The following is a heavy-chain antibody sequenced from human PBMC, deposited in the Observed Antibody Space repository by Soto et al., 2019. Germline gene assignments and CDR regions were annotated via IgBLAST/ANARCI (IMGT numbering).Heavy chain of an antibody. V-gene: IGHV1-46*01. CDR3: ARVGSVAVVTDGPDY. CDR1: GYTFTSFY. J-gene: IGHJ4*02. CDR2: INPSGGSR. D-gene: IGHD2-21*02. Sequence: ASVKVSCKASGYTFTSFYMHWVRQAPGQGFEWMGIINPSGGSRSYSKKFQGRVTMTHDTSSSTVYMEVSSLRSEDTAVYYCARVGSVAVVTDGPDYWGQGARVTVSS.